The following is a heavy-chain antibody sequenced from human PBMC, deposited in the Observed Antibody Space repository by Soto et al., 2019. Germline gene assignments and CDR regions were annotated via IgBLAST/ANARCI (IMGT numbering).Heavy chain of an antibody. CDR2: INAGNGNT. CDR1: GYTFTSYA. D-gene: IGHD3-10*01. Sequence: ASVKVSCKASGYTFTSYAMHWVRQAPGQRLEWMGWINAGNGNTKYSQKFQGRVTITRDTSASTAYMELSSLRSEDTAVYYCARDRSTMVRGVKYNWFDPRGQRTLVTVSS. J-gene: IGHJ5*02. V-gene: IGHV1-3*01. CDR3: ARDRSTMVRGVKYNWFDP.